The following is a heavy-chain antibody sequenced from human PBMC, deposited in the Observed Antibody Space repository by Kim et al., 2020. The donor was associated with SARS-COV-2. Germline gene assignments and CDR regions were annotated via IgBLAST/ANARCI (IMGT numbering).Heavy chain of an antibody. D-gene: IGHD1-26*01. V-gene: IGHV3-33*05. J-gene: IGHJ4*02. CDR3: ARVREGAHDY. Sequence: GGSLRLSCAASGFTFSSYGMHWVRQAPDKGLEWVAFISYDGSNKYYADSVKGRFTISRDNSKNTLYLQMNSLRAEDTAVYYCARVREGAHDYWGQGTLVTVSS. CDR1: GFTFSSYG. CDR2: ISYDGSNK.